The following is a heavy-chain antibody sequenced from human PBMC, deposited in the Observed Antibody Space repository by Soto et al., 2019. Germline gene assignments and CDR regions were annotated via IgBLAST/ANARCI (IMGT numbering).Heavy chain of an antibody. CDR1: GYAFTSYY. Sequence: AASVKASSKASGYAFTSYYMHWVRHAPGQGLEWMGIINPSGGSTSYAQKFQGRVTMTRDTSTSTVYMELSSLRSEDTAVYYCAREREPSAGAYYDILTGSYYGMDVWVQGTTVTVSS. CDR3: AREREPSAGAYYDILTGSYYGMDV. D-gene: IGHD3-9*01. V-gene: IGHV1-46*01. CDR2: INPSGGST. J-gene: IGHJ6*02.